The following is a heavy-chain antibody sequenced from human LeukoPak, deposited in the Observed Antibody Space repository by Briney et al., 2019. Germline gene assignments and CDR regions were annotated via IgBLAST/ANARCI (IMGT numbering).Heavy chain of an antibody. V-gene: IGHV3-21*01. D-gene: IGHD1-1*01. CDR3: ARVLDWNDGVCDY. Sequence: GGSLRLSCAASGFAFSSYNMNWVRQAPGKGLEWVSSFSTSGAYIYYADSVKGRFTISRDNAKSSLYLLMNSLRAEDTAVYYCARVLDWNDGVCDYWGQGTLVTVSS. CDR2: FSTSGAYI. J-gene: IGHJ4*02. CDR1: GFAFSSYN.